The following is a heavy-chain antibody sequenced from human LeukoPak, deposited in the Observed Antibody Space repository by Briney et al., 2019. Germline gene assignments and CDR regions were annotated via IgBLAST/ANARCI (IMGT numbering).Heavy chain of an antibody. J-gene: IGHJ4*02. V-gene: IGHV1-46*01. Sequence: ASVKVSCKASGYSFTTYYMHWVRQAPGQGLEWMGIISPSGGSTSYAQKFQGRVTMTRDTSTSTVYMELSSLRSEDTAVYYCATSGGHAGLDYWGQGTLVTVSS. CDR2: ISPSGGST. CDR1: GYSFTTYY. D-gene: IGHD3-10*01. CDR3: ATSGGHAGLDY.